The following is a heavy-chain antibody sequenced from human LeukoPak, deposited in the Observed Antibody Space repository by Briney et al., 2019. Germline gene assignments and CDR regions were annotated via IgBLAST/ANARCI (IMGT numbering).Heavy chain of an antibody. D-gene: IGHD1-26*01. V-gene: IGHV4-4*07. Sequence: SETLSLTCTVSGASFTSYYWSWIRQPAGKGLEWIGRIYASGSTDYNPSRTNYNPSLMSRVTMSVDTSKNQFSLKLTSVTAADTAVYYCARMYSGSYGGIDFWGQGTLVTVSS. J-gene: IGHJ4*02. CDR3: ARMYSGSYGGIDF. CDR2: IYASGSTDYNPSRT. CDR1: GASFTSYY.